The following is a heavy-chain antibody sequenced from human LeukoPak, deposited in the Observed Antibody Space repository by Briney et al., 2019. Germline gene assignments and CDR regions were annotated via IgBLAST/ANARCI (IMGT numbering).Heavy chain of an antibody. D-gene: IGHD2-2*01. V-gene: IGHV4-30-2*01. J-gene: IGHJ6*03. CDR2: IYHSGST. CDR3: ASGSSTTLRYYYYYYMDV. CDR1: GGSISSGGYY. Sequence: PSETLSLTCTVSGGSISSGGYYWSRIRQPPGKGLEWIGYIYHSGSTYYNPSLKSRVTISVDRSKNQFSLKLSSVTAADTAVYYCASGSSTTLRYYYYYYMDVWGKGTTVTVSS.